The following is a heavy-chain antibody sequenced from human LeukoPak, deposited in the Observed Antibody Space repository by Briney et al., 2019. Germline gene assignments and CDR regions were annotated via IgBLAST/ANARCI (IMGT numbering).Heavy chain of an antibody. CDR2: IYYSGST. V-gene: IGHV4-59*08. CDR3: ARRRPKYYYDSSGQGDAFDI. Sequence: PSETLSLTCTVSGGSISSYYWSWIRQPPGKGLEWIGYIYYSGSTNYNPSLKSRVTISVDTSKNQFSLKLSYVTAADTAVYYCARRRPKYYYDSSGQGDAFDIWGQGTMVTVSS. D-gene: IGHD3-22*01. J-gene: IGHJ3*02. CDR1: GGSISSYY.